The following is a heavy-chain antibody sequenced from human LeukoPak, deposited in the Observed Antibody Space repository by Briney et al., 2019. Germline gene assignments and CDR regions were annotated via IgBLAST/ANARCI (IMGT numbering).Heavy chain of an antibody. J-gene: IGHJ4*02. CDR3: ASTLYSGSYYLTQLDY. V-gene: IGHV4-59*01. Sequence: PSETLSPTCTVSGGSISSYYWSWIRQPPGKGLEWIGYIYYGGSTNYNPSLKSRVTISVDTSKNQFSLKLSSVTAADTAVYYCASTLYSGSYYLTQLDYWGQGTLVTVSS. D-gene: IGHD1-26*01. CDR2: IYYGGST. CDR1: GGSISSYY.